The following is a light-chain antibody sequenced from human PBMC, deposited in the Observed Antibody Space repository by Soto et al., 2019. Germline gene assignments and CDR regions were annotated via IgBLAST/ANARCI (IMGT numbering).Light chain of an antibody. CDR2: PAS. V-gene: IGKV1-12*01. J-gene: IGKJ4*01. CDR1: QDIGYA. CDR3: QQGYSFPFT. Sequence: DIQMTQSPSSVSASVGDRVTITCRASQDIGYALAWFQQKPGEAPSLLMYPASSLHSGVPSRFSGSRSGTDFTLTISSLQPEDSATYYCQQGYSFPFTFGGGTKVEIK.